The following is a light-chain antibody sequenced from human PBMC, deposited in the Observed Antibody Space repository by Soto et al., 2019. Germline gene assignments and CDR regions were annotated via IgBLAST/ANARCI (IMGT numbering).Light chain of an antibody. CDR2: GAS. CDR3: QHHGKPPYT. V-gene: IGKV3-15*01. CDR1: QSISSN. J-gene: IGKJ2*01. Sequence: EIVMTQSPATLSVSPGERATLSCRASQSISSNLAWYQQRPGQAPRLLIYGASTRATGIPARFSGSGSGTEFTLTISRLEPEDFAVYYCQHHGKPPYTFAQGTRLEIK.